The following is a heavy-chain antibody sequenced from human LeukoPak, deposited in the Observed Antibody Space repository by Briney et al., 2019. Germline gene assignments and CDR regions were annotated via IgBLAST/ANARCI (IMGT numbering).Heavy chain of an antibody. Sequence: GVLRLSCAASGFTFSSYSMNWVRQAPGKGLEWVSSISSSSSYIYYADSVKGRFTISRDNAKNSLYLQMNSLRAEDTAVYYCAKDRCSNGIGCYYYYMDVWGKGTTVTISS. CDR1: GFTFSSYS. J-gene: IGHJ6*03. CDR2: ISSSSSYI. CDR3: AKDRCSNGIGCYYYYMDV. D-gene: IGHD2-8*01. V-gene: IGHV3-21*01.